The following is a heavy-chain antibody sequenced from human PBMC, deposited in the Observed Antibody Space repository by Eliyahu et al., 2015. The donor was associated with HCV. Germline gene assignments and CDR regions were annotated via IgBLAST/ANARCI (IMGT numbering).Heavy chain of an antibody. J-gene: IGHJ6*02. CDR3: AREGSSSWYSGYYYYYGMDV. CDR1: GFTFSXYX. Sequence: EVQLVESGGGLVKPGGSLRLSCAASGFTFSXYXXNWVRQAPGKGLEWVSSISSSSSYIYYADSVKGRFTISRDNAKNSLYLQMNSLRAEDTAVYYCAREGSSSWYSGYYYYYGMDVWGQGTTVTVSS. D-gene: IGHD6-13*01. V-gene: IGHV3-21*01. CDR2: ISSSSSYI.